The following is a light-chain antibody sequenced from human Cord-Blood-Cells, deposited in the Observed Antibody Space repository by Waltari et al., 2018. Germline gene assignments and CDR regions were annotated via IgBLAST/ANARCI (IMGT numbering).Light chain of an antibody. CDR1: QSISSY. CDR3: QQSYSTPIT. CDR2: AAS. J-gene: IGKJ5*01. Sequence: DIQMTQSPSPLSASVGDSVTLTCRASQSISSYLNWYQQKPGKAPKLLIYAASSLQSGVPSRFSGSGSGTDFTLTISSLQPEDFATYYCQQSYSTPITFGQGTRLEIK. V-gene: IGKV1-39*01.